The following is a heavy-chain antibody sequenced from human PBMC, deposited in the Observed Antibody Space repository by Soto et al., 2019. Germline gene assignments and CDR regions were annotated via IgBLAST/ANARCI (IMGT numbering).Heavy chain of an antibody. D-gene: IGHD3-10*01. J-gene: IGHJ6*02. V-gene: IGHV3-21*01. CDR2: ISSSSSYI. CDR3: ARAPLYYYGSGSGYYYYYGMDV. Sequence: GGSLRLSCAASGFTFSSYSMNWVRQAPGKXLEWVSSISSSSSYIYYADSVKGRFTISRDNAKNSLYLQMNGLRAEDTAVYYCARAPLYYYGSGSGYYYYYGMDVWGQGSTVTVSS. CDR1: GFTFSSYS.